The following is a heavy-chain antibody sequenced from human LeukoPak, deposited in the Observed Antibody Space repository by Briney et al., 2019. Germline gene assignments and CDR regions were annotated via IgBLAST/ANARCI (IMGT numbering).Heavy chain of an antibody. Sequence: GGSLRLSCAASGFTFSSYTMNWVRLAPGKGLEWVSSISSSSSYIYYADSMKGRFTISRDNAKNSLYLQMNSLRAEDTAMYYCARTERPVRYETILSHMDVWGKGTTVTVSS. CDR3: ARTERPVRYETILSHMDV. CDR2: ISSSSSYI. CDR1: GFTFSSYT. J-gene: IGHJ6*03. D-gene: IGHD2/OR15-2a*01. V-gene: IGHV3-21*01.